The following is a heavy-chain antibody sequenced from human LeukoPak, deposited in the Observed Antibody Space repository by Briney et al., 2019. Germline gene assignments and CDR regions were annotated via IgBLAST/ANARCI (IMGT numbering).Heavy chain of an antibody. CDR3: ARVRDYYDSSGYYLDY. Sequence: SETLSLTCTVSGGSISSYYWSWIRQPAGKGLEWIGRIYTSVSTNYNPSLKSRVTMSVDTSKNQFSLKLSSVTAADTAVYYCARVRDYYDSSGYYLDYWGQGTLVTVSS. CDR2: IYTSVST. V-gene: IGHV4-4*07. J-gene: IGHJ4*02. D-gene: IGHD3-22*01. CDR1: GGSISSYY.